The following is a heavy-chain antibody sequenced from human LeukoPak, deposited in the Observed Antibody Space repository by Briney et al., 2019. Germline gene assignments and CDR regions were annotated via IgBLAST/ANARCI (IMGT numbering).Heavy chain of an antibody. CDR3: ARGTGPSSSWYEGPSAFDY. Sequence: PGGSLRLSCAASGFTFSDYYMSWIRQAPGKGLEWVSYISSSGSTIYYADSVKGRFTISRDNAKNSLYLQMNSLRAEDTAVYYCARGTGPSSSWYEGPSAFDYWGQGTLVTVSS. CDR2: ISSSGSTI. V-gene: IGHV3-11*01. J-gene: IGHJ4*02. CDR1: GFTFSDYY. D-gene: IGHD6-13*01.